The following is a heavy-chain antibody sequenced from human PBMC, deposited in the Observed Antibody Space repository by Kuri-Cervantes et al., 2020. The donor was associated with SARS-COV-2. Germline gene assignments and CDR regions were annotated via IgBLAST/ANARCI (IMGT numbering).Heavy chain of an antibody. J-gene: IGHJ6*01. CDR3: ARGLTKPNSSGWYPDYYYYGMDV. V-gene: IGHV4-34*01. D-gene: IGHD6-19*01. CDR1: GGSFSGYY. Sequence: SETLSLTCAVYGGSFSGYYWSWIRQPPGKGLEWIGEINHSGSTNYNPSLKSRVTISVDTSKNQFSPKLSSVTAADTAVYYCARGLTKPNSSGWYPDYYYYGMDVWGQGTRVTVSS. CDR2: INHSGST.